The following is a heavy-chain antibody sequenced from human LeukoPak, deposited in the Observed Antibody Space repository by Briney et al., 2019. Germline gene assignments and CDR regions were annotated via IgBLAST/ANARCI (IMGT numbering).Heavy chain of an antibody. CDR3: ARARGDSSSWYDYYYYMDV. CDR2: ITPIFGTP. Sequence: GASVKVSCKASGGTFSRYAISWVRQAPGQGLEWMGGITPIFGTPNYAQKFQGRVTITTDESTSTAYMELSSLRSEDTAVYYCARARGDSSSWYDYYYYMDVWGKGTTVTVSS. J-gene: IGHJ6*03. D-gene: IGHD6-13*01. CDR1: GGTFSRYA. V-gene: IGHV1-69*05.